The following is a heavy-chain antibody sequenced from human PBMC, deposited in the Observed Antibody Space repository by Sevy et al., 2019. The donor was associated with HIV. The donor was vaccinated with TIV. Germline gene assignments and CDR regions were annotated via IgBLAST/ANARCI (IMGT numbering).Heavy chain of an antibody. Sequence: GGSLRLSCAASGFTFSSYWMSWVRQAPGKGLEWVANIKQDGSEKYYVDSVKGRFTISRDNAKNSLYLQMNGLRAEDTAVYYCARDRYYDFWSGYYFDYWGQGTLVTVSS. CDR2: IKQDGSEK. D-gene: IGHD3-3*01. V-gene: IGHV3-7*03. CDR1: GFTFSSYW. CDR3: ARDRYYDFWSGYYFDY. J-gene: IGHJ4*02.